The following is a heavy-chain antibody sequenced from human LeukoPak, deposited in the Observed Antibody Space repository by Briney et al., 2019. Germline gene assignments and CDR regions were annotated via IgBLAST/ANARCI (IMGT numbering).Heavy chain of an antibody. D-gene: IGHD1-26*01. Sequence: PSETLSLTCAVYGGSFSGYYWSWIRQPPGKGLEWIGEINHSGSTNYNPSLKSRVTISVDTSKNQFSLKLSSVTAADTAVYYCARGPQATEAGQNWFDPWGQGTLVTVSS. CDR2: INHSGST. CDR3: ARGPQATEAGQNWFDP. J-gene: IGHJ5*02. CDR1: GGSFSGYY. V-gene: IGHV4-34*01.